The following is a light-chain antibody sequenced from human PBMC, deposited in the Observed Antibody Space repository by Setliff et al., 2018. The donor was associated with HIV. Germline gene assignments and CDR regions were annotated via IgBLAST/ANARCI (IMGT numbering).Light chain of an antibody. CDR1: SSNIGVNS. J-gene: IGLJ2*01. V-gene: IGLV1-44*01. CDR2: SIN. Sequence: QSVLTQPPSASGTPGQRVTISCSGSSSNIGVNSVNWYQHLPGTAPKLLIYSINRRPSGVPDRFSGSKSGTSASLAISGLQSEDEADYYCAAWDDSLSGVVFGGGTKVTVL. CDR3: AAWDDSLSGVV.